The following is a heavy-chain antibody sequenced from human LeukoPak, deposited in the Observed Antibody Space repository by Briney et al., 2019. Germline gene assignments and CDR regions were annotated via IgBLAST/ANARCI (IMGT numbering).Heavy chain of an antibody. J-gene: IGHJ4*02. Sequence: GGSLGLSCAASGFTFSSYAMSWVRQAPGKGLEWVSTITGSGGSTYYTDSVKGRFTISSNNSKNTLYLQMNSLRAEDTAVYYCAKRDDYVWGSYRYTTFDHWGQGTLVTVSS. CDR1: GFTFSSYA. D-gene: IGHD3-16*02. CDR3: AKRDDYVWGSYRYTTFDH. CDR2: ITGSGGST. V-gene: IGHV3-23*01.